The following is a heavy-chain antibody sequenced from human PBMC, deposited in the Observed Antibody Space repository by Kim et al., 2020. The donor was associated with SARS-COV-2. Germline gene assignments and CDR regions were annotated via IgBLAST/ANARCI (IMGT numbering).Heavy chain of an antibody. CDR3: AKTGGGYYYNSSGYLDY. J-gene: IGHJ4*01. CDR1: GFTFSSYG. V-gene: IGHV3-30*18. D-gene: IGHD3-22*01. CDR2: ISYDGSNK. Sequence: GGSLRLSCAASGFTFSSYGMHWVRQAPGKGLEWVAVISYDGSNKYYADSVKGRFTISRDNSKNTLYLQMNSLRAEDTAVYYCAKTGGGYYYNSSGYLDY.